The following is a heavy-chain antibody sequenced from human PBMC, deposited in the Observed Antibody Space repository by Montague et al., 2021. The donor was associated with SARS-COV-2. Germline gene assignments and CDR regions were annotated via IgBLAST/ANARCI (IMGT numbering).Heavy chain of an antibody. J-gene: IGHJ6*02. D-gene: IGHD6-19*01. CDR1: GDSISNYY. V-gene: IGHV4-59*01. CDR2: IYYSGST. Sequence: SETLSLTCTVSGDSISNYYWSWIRQPPGKGLEWIGYIYYSGSTNYNPSLKSRVTISVDTSTNQFSLKLSSVTAADTAVYYCARGLSRYSSGKTPFLHSEMDVWGQGTTVTVSS. CDR3: ARGLSRYSSGKTPFLHSEMDV.